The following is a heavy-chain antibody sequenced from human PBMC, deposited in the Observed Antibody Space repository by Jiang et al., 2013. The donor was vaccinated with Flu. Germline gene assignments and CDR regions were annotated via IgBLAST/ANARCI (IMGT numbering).Heavy chain of an antibody. J-gene: IGHJ2*01. Sequence: CKASGYTFTSYYMHWVRQAPGQGLEWMGIINPSGGSTSYAQKFQGRVTMTRDTSTSTVYMELSSLRSEDTAVYYCARGRRNIVVVTATRYFDLWGRGTLVTVSS. CDR3: ARGRRNIVVVTATRYFDL. D-gene: IGHD2-21*02. CDR1: GYTFTSYY. CDR2: INPSGGST. V-gene: IGHV1-46*01.